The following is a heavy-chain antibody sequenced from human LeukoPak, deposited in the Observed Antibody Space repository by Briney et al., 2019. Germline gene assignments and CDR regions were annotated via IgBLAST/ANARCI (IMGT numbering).Heavy chain of an antibody. CDR1: GGSISSGDYY. J-gene: IGHJ4*02. Sequence: SETLSLTCTVSGGSISSGDYYWSWIRQPPGKGLEWIGYIYYSGSTYYNPSLKSRVSISVDTSRNQFSLKLSSVTAADTAVYYCARADIVVVPAAPYYFDYWGQGTLVTVSS. CDR3: ARADIVVVPAAPYYFDY. CDR2: IYYSGST. D-gene: IGHD2-2*01. V-gene: IGHV4-30-4*08.